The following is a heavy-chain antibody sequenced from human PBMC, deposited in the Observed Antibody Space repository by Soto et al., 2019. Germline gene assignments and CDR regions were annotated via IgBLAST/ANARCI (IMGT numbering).Heavy chain of an antibody. CDR3: ARAPSGDILTGYHNPFDY. CDR2: IYYSGST. D-gene: IGHD3-9*01. CDR1: GGSISSGGYY. J-gene: IGHJ4*02. Sequence: PSETLSLTCTVSGGSISSGGYYWSWIRQHPGKGLEWIGYIYYSGSTNYNPSLKSRVTISVDTSKNQFSLKLSSVTAADTAVYYCARAPSGDILTGYHNPFDYWGQGTLVTVSS. V-gene: IGHV4-31*03.